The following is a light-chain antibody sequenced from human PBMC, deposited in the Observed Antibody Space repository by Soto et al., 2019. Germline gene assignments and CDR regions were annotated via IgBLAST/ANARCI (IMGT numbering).Light chain of an antibody. Sequence: QSVLTQPASVSGSPGQSITISCTGTSSDVGDYNYVSWYQQHPGKAPKLIIYEVSNRASGVFHRFSGSKSGNTASLTISGLQPEDEADYYCSSYGSTDTLLVFGNVTKVTV. CDR1: SSDVGDYNY. CDR2: EVS. CDR3: SSYGSTDTLLV. J-gene: IGLJ1*01. V-gene: IGLV2-14*01.